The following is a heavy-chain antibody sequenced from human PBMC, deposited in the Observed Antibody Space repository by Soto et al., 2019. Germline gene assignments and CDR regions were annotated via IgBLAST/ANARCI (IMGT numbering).Heavy chain of an antibody. J-gene: IGHJ4*02. CDR2: ISYDGSNK. CDR1: GFTFSSYA. CDR3: ARENYDSSGYRFDY. D-gene: IGHD3-22*01. Sequence: PGGSLRLSCAASGFTFSSYAMHWVRQAPGKGLEWVAVISYDGSNKYYADSVKGRFTISRDNSKSTLYLQMNSLRAEDTAVYYCARENYDSSGYRFDYWGQGTLVTVSS. V-gene: IGHV3-30-3*01.